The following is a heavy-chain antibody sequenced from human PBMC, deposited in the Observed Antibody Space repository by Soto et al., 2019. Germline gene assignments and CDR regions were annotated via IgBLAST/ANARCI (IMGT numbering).Heavy chain of an antibody. D-gene: IGHD5-12*01. CDR3: ARDWGRDGYNYFDY. CDR1: GGTFSSYA. CDR2: IIPIFGTA. V-gene: IGHV1-69*13. Sequence: SVKVSCKASGGTFSSYAISWVRQAPGQGLEWMGGIIPIFGTANYAQKFQGRVTITADESTSTAYMELSSLRSEDTAVYYCARDWGRDGYNYFDYWGQGPLVTVSS. J-gene: IGHJ4*02.